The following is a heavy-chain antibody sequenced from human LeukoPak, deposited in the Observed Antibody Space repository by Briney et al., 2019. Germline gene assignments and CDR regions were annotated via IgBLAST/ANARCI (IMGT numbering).Heavy chain of an antibody. J-gene: IGHJ5*02. CDR2: VYYTGDT. Sequence: SENLSLTCNVSGDSISSSGYFWDWIRQPPGKGLEWIGNVYYTGDTHYNPSLESRVTISVDRSKNQFSLKLSSVTAADTAVYYCARDAQYCSNGVCENWFDPWGQGTLVTVSS. CDR1: GDSISSSGYF. D-gene: IGHD2-8*01. CDR3: ARDAQYCSNGVCENWFDP. V-gene: IGHV4-39*07.